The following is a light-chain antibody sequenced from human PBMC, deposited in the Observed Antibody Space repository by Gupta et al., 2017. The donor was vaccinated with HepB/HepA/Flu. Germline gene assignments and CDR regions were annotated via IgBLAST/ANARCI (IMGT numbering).Light chain of an antibody. J-gene: IGKJ4*01. V-gene: IGKV1-5*03. CDR2: KAS. Sequence: DIQMTQSPSPLSASVGDRVTITCRASQSIRSRLAWYQQKPGKVPKLLIYKASSLESGVPSRFSGSGSGTEFTLTISSLQPDDFAIYYCQQYNSYPLTFAGGTKVEIK. CDR1: QSIRSR. CDR3: QQYNSYPLT.